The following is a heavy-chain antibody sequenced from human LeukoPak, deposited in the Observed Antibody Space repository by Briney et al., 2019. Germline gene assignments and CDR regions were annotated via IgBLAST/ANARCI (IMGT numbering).Heavy chain of an antibody. CDR1: GYTFTSYG. D-gene: IGHD6-19*01. Sequence: SVKGSCKASGYTFTSYGISWVRQAPGQGLEWMGGIIPIFGTANYVQKFHGRVTITADESTSTAYMDLSSLRSEDTAVYYCATVDRYSSWSNYFDSWGQGTLVIVSS. V-gene: IGHV1-69*13. J-gene: IGHJ4*02. CDR2: IIPIFGTA. CDR3: ATVDRYSSWSNYFDS.